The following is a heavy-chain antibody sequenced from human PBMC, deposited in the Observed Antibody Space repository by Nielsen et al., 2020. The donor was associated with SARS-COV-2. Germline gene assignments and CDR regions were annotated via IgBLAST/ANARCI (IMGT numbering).Heavy chain of an antibody. Sequence: GESLKISCAASGFTFNTYSMNWVRQAPGKGLEWVSSISSTSRYIYYADSLKGRFTISRDNSKNTLYLQMNSLRAEDTAVYYCVRDPGTVGYFFDSWGQGTQVTVSS. CDR1: GFTFNTYS. V-gene: IGHV3-21*01. CDR3: VRDPGTVGYFFDS. CDR2: ISSTSRYI. D-gene: IGHD1/OR15-1a*01. J-gene: IGHJ4*02.